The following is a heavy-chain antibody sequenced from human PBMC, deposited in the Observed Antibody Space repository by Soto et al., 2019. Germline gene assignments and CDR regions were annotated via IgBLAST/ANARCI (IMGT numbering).Heavy chain of an antibody. Sequence: QSGGSLRLSCAASGFTFSSYAMSWVRQAPGKGLEWVSTISSSGGSTYYADSVKGRFTISRDNSKNTLYLQMNSLRAEDTAVYYCAKSPHDYSHDYWGQGTLVTVSS. CDR1: GFTFSSYA. J-gene: IGHJ4*02. CDR3: AKSPHDYSHDY. CDR2: ISSSGGST. V-gene: IGHV3-23*01. D-gene: IGHD4-17*01.